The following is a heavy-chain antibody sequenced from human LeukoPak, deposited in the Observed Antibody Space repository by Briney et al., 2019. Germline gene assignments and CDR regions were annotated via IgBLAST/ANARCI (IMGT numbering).Heavy chain of an antibody. CDR3: ASALRIYYYFDY. Sequence: PGGSLRLSCAASGFTFSSFSMNWVRQAPGKGLEWVSSISSTGSYIYYADSVKGRFTISRDNSKNTLYLQMNSLRAEDTAVYYCASALRIYYYFDYWGQGTLVTVSS. V-gene: IGHV3-21*04. J-gene: IGHJ4*02. D-gene: IGHD1-26*01. CDR1: GFTFSSFS. CDR2: ISSTGSYI.